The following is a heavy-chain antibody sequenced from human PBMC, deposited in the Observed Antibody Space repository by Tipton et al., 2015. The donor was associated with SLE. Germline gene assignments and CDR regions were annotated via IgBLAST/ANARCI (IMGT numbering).Heavy chain of an antibody. CDR3: MSSALHSGWSY. V-gene: IGHV1-2*02. Sequence: QLVQSGAEVKKPGASVKVSCKASGYTFTDYYMHWVRQAPGQGLEWMGWLNPNSGGTIYAQKFQGRVTMTRDTSITAAYMELSGLQSDDTAVYFCMSSALHSGWSYWGHGTLVTVSS. CDR1: GYTFTDYY. D-gene: IGHD6-19*01. CDR2: LNPNSGGT. J-gene: IGHJ4*01.